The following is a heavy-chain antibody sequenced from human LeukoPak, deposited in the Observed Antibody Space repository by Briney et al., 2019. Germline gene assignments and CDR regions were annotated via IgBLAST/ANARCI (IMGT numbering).Heavy chain of an antibody. D-gene: IGHD3-22*01. CDR3: ARGLNRRSYYDSSGYYVGVDY. CDR1: GYTFTSYD. Sequence: GASVKVSCKASGYTFTSYDISWVRQATGQGLEWMGWMNPNSGNTGYAQKFQGRVTMTRNTSISTAYMELSSLRSEDTAVYYCARGLNRRSYYDSSGYYVGVDYWGQGTLVTVSS. CDR2: MNPNSGNT. J-gene: IGHJ4*02. V-gene: IGHV1-8*01.